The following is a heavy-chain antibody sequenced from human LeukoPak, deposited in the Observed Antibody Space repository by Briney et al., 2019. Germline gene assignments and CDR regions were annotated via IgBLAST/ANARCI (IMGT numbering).Heavy chain of an antibody. CDR1: GYTFTSYD. Sequence: GASVKVSCKASGYTFTSYDINWVRQATGQGLEWMGWMNPNSGNTGYAQKFQGGVTMTRNTSISTAYMELSSLRSEDTAVYYCARSGATRDGYSYAFDIWGQGTMVTVSS. V-gene: IGHV1-8*01. D-gene: IGHD5-24*01. J-gene: IGHJ3*02. CDR3: ARSGATRDGYSYAFDI. CDR2: MNPNSGNT.